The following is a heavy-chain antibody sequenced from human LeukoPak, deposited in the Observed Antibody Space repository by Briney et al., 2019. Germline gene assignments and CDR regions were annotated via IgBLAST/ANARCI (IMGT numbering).Heavy chain of an antibody. D-gene: IGHD3-22*01. Sequence: GGSLRLSCAASGFTLSSYSMNWVRQAPGKGLEWVSSISSSSSYIYYADSVKGRFTISRDNAKNSLYLQMNSLRAEDTAVYYCARDTLYYCDSSGYIVDYWGQGTLVTVSS. J-gene: IGHJ4*02. CDR3: ARDTLYYCDSSGYIVDY. CDR2: ISSSSSYI. V-gene: IGHV3-21*01. CDR1: GFTLSSYS.